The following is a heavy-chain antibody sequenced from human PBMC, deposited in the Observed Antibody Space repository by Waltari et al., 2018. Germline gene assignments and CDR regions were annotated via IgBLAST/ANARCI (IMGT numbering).Heavy chain of an antibody. CDR2: IYSGGST. CDR3: ARDRYNSGYFFFDY. CDR1: GFTVSSNY. D-gene: IGHD3-22*01. V-gene: IGHV3-53*01. J-gene: IGHJ4*02. Sequence: EVQLVESGGGLIQPGGSLRLSCAASGFTVSSNYMSWVRQAPGKGLEWVSVIYSGGSTYYADSVKGRFTISRDNSKNMLYLQMNSLRVEDTAMYYCARDRYNSGYFFFDYWGQGILVTVST.